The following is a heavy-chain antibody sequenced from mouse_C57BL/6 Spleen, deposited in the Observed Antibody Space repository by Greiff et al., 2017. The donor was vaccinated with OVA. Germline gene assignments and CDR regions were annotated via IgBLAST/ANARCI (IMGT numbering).Heavy chain of an antibody. J-gene: IGHJ4*01. V-gene: IGHV7-3*01. CDR2: IRNTANGYTT. Sequence: VQLKESGGGLVQPGGSLSLSCAASGFTFTDYYMSWVRQPPGKALEWLGFIRNTANGYTTEYSASVKGRFTISRDNSQSILYLQMNALRAEDSATYYCARYGGAMDYWGQGTSVTVSS. CDR3: ARYGGAMDY. CDR1: GFTFTDYY.